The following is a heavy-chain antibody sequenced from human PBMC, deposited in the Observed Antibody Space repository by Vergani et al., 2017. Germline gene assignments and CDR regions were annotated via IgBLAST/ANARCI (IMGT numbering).Heavy chain of an antibody. CDR2: IYPGDSDT. CDR3: ARPSRYDSSGFQH. D-gene: IGHD3-22*01. Sequence: EVQLVQSGAEVKKPGESLKISCKGSGYSFTSYWIGWVRQMPGKGLEWMGIIYPGDSDTRYSPSFQGQVTISADKSSSTAYLQWSRLKASDTAMYYCARPSRYDSSGFQHWGQGTLVTVSS. CDR1: GYSFTSYW. V-gene: IGHV5-51*01. J-gene: IGHJ1*01.